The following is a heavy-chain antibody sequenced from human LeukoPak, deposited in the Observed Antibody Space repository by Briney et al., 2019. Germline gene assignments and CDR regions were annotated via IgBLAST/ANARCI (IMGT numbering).Heavy chain of an antibody. V-gene: IGHV4-31*03. CDR2: IYFSGSA. Sequence: SQTLSLTCTVSGGSISSGGHSWSWIRQHPAKGLEWIGYIYFSGSAYYNPSLESRVTISKDTSKNQLSLKLTSVTAADTAVYYCARGSLRLFDYWGQGTLVTVSS. CDR1: GGSISSGGHS. D-gene: IGHD5/OR15-5a*01. CDR3: ARGSLRLFDY. J-gene: IGHJ4*02.